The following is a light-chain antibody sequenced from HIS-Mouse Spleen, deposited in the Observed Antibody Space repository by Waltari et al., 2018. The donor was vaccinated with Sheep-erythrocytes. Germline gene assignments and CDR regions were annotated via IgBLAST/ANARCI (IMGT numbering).Light chain of an antibody. CDR2: AAS. J-gene: IGKJ2*01. Sequence: AIQMTQSPSSLSASVGDRVTIPCRASQGIRNDLGWYQQKPGKDPKLLIYAASSFQSGVPSRFSGSGYGTDFTLTISSLQPEDFATYYCLQDYNYPYTFGQGTKLEIK. V-gene: IGKV1-6*01. CDR3: LQDYNYPYT. CDR1: QGIRND.